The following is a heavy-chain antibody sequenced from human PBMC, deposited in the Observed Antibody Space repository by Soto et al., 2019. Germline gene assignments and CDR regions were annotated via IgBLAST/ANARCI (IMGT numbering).Heavy chain of an antibody. CDR2: IKQDGTEK. Sequence: PXESLRLSCAASGFTFSRYCMNWVRQAPGKGLEWVANIKQDGTEKNYVDSVKGRFTISRDNARNSLYLQMDSLRAEDTAVYFCARGDTPMITGMDSFDIWGQGTMVTVSS. V-gene: IGHV3-7*01. D-gene: IGHD5-18*01. J-gene: IGHJ3*02. CDR3: ARGDTPMITGMDSFDI. CDR1: GFTFSRYC.